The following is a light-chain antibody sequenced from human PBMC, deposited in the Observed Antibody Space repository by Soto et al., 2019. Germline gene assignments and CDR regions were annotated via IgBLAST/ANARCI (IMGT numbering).Light chain of an antibody. CDR3: QQYNNWPPLT. V-gene: IGKV3-20*01. CDR1: QSVRSNY. CDR2: GAS. J-gene: IGKJ4*01. Sequence: EIGLTQSPGTLSLSPGEGATLSFMAIQSVRSNYLAWYQQKPGQAPRLLIYGASSRATGIPDRFSGSGSETDFTLTISSLQSEDFAVYYCQQYNNWPPLTFGGGTKVDIK.